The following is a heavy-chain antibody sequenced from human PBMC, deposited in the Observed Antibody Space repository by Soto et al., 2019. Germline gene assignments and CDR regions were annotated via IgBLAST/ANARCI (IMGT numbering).Heavy chain of an antibody. J-gene: IGHJ4*02. Sequence: QVQLVESGGGVVQPGRSLRLSCAASGFTFSSYAMHWVRQAPGKGLEWVAVISYDGSNKYYADSVKGRFTISRDNSKNPLYLQMNSLRAEDTAVYYCARDPEGFRPLDYWGQGTLVTVSS. V-gene: IGHV3-30-3*01. CDR1: GFTFSSYA. CDR3: ARDPEGFRPLDY. CDR2: ISYDGSNK. D-gene: IGHD3-10*01.